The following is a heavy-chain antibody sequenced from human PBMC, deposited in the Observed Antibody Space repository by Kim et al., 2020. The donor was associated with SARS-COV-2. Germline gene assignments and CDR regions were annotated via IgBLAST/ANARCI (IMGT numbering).Heavy chain of an antibody. CDR3: ARGIPMVTSGAFDI. V-gene: IGHV1-46*01. J-gene: IGHJ3*02. D-gene: IGHD5-18*01. Sequence: GQKFQGRVTMTRDTATSTVYMGLSSLRSEDTAVYYCARGIPMVTSGAFDIWGQGTMVTVSS.